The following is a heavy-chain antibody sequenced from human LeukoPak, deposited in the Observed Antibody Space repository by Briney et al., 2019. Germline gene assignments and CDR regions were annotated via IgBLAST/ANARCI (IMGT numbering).Heavy chain of an antibody. D-gene: IGHD2-15*01. Sequence: PGGSLRLSCAASGFTFSSYSMNWVRQAPGKGLEWVSSISSSSSYIYYADSVKGRFTISRDNAKNSLYLQMNSLRAEDTAVYYCAREGCSGGSCYSDSWGQGTLVTVSS. CDR2: ISSSSSYI. CDR3: AREGCSGGSCYSDS. CDR1: GFTFSSYS. J-gene: IGHJ4*02. V-gene: IGHV3-21*01.